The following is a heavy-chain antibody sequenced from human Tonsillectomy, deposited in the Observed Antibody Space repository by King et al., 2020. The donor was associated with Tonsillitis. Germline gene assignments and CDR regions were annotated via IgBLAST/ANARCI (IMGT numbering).Heavy chain of an antibody. Sequence: QLVQSGGGLVQPGGSLRLSCAASGFTVSSNYMSWVRQAPGKGLEWVSVIYSDAGTYYADSVKGRFTISRHNSKTTLYLQMNSLRAEDTAMYYCAMISSSSSPYYYYDMDVWGQGTTVTVSS. CDR1: GFTVSSNY. V-gene: IGHV3-53*04. D-gene: IGHD6-6*01. CDR2: IYSDAGT. CDR3: AMISSSSSPYYYYDMDV. J-gene: IGHJ6*02.